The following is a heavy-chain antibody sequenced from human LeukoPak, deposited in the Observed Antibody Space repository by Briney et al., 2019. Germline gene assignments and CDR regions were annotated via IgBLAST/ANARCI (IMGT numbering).Heavy chain of an antibody. CDR3: ARAPSEIGGYYPEYFRH. Sequence: GGSLRPSCAASGFTFSSYWMHWVRQAPGKGLVWVSRIKSDGSTRYADSVKGRFTVSRDNAKNTVSLQMNSLRAEDTGVYYCARAPSEIGGYYPEYFRHWGQGTLVIVSS. CDR1: GFTFSSYW. D-gene: IGHD3-22*01. J-gene: IGHJ1*01. CDR2: IKSDGST. V-gene: IGHV3-74*01.